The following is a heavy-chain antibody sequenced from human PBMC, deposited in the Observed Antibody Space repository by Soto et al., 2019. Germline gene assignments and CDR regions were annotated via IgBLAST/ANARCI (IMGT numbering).Heavy chain of an antibody. CDR3: ERAYSSSWFVWFDP. CDR1: GGSISSYY. J-gene: IGHJ5*02. V-gene: IGHV4-59*12. Sequence: PSETLSLTCTVSGGSISSYYWSWIRQPPGKGLEWIGYIYYSGSTNYNPSLKSRVTISVDKSKNQFSLKLSSVTAADTAVYYCERAYSSSWFVWFDPWGQGTLVTVSS. D-gene: IGHD6-13*01. CDR2: IYYSGST.